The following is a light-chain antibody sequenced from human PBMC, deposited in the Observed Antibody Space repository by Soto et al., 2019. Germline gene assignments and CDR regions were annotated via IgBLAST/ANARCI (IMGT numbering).Light chain of an antibody. J-gene: IGKJ4*01. V-gene: IGKV1-5*03. CDR2: NAS. CDR3: QQYNNYPLT. Sequence: DIQMTQSPSTLSASVGDRATITCRASQSISSWLAWYQQKPGKAPKLLIYNASTLESGIPSRFSGSGSGTEFTLTISSLQPDDFATYYCQQYNNYPLTFGGGTKVEIK. CDR1: QSISSW.